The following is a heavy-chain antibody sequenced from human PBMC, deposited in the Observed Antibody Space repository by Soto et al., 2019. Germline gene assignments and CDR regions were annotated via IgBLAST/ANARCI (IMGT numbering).Heavy chain of an antibody. J-gene: IGHJ1*01. CDR1: GGLISRGGYF. V-gene: IGHV4-30-2*01. D-gene: IGHD5-12*01. CDR3: AREGPKGYVEIQP. Sequence: SETLSLTGAVSGGLISRGGYFWTWISQPPGNLLDWIGYMYHSGSPLYNPSLKSRATISIDLSTNQFSLNLASVTAADTAVYYCAREGPKGYVEIQPWGQGTLVTVSS. CDR2: MYHSGSP.